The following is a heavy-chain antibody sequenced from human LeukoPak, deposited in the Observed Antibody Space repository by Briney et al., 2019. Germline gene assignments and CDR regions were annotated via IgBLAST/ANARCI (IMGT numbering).Heavy chain of an antibody. J-gene: IGHJ4*02. CDR3: AKDSSSWFGGLINSFEY. CDR2: ISTSGDST. Sequence: GGSLRLSCAGSGFTFSSCGMNWVRQSPGKGLEWVSGISTSGDSTHYVDSVRGRFTISRDNSKNTLYLQMNSLRAEDTAVYYCAKDSSSWFGGLINSFEYWAQGPRAPVSS. CDR1: GFTFSSCG. V-gene: IGHV3-23*01. D-gene: IGHD3-10*01.